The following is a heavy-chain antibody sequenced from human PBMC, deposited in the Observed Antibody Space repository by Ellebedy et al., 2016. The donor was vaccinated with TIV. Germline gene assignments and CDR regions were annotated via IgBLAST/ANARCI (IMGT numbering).Heavy chain of an antibody. CDR2: VRERDGRT. CDR1: GFTFRDYV. D-gene: IGHD2-21*01. J-gene: IGHJ4*02. V-gene: IGHV3-23*01. Sequence: PGGSLRLSCAASGFTFRDYVMAWVRQVPGKGREWVPAVRERDGRTFNADSVKGRFTISRDNSKNTLFLQMNSLRVEDTAVYSCAKDFNWYSGYWGPGTLVTVSS. CDR3: AKDFNWYSGY.